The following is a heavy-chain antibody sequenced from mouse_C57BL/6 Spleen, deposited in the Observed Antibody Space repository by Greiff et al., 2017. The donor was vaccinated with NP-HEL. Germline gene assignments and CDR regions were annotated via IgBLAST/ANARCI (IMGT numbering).Heavy chain of an antibody. CDR3: ARGVISQRYYAMDY. Sequence: DVKLVQSGAELVKPGASVKISCKASGYTFTDYTMDWVKQSHDKGLEWIGYINPINGSTNYNQKFKGKATLTVDKSSSTAYMELSSLTSEDTAVYYCARGVISQRYYAMDYGGQGTSVTVSS. J-gene: IGHJ4*01. V-gene: IGHV1-18*01. CDR1: GYTFTDYT. CDR2: INPINGST. D-gene: IGHD6-2*01.